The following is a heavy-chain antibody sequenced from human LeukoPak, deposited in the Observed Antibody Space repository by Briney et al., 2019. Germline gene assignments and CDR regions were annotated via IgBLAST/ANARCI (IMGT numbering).Heavy chain of an antibody. D-gene: IGHD3-22*01. CDR3: AKGNYYDSSGYLFDY. Sequence: GGSLRLSCAASGFTFDDYAMHWVRQAPGKGLEWVSGISWNSGSIGYADSVKGRFTISRDNAKNSLYLQMNSLRAEDTALYYCAKGNYYDSSGYLFDYWGQGTLVTVSS. J-gene: IGHJ4*02. CDR1: GFTFDDYA. CDR2: ISWNSGSI. V-gene: IGHV3-9*01.